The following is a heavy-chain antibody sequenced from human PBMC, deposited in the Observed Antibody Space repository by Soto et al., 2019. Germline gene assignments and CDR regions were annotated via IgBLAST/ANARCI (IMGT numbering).Heavy chain of an antibody. D-gene: IGHD6-19*01. J-gene: IGHJ4*02. Sequence: SVKVSCKASGGTFSSYAISWVRQAPGQGLEWMGGIIPIFGTANYAQKFQGRVTITADESTSTAYMELSSLRSEDTAVYYCARDRGIAVAATYFDYWGQGTLVTVSS. V-gene: IGHV1-69*13. CDR2: IIPIFGTA. CDR3: ARDRGIAVAATYFDY. CDR1: GGTFSSYA.